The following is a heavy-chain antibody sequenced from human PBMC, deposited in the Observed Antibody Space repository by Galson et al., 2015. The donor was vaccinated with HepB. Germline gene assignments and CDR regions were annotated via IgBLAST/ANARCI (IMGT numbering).Heavy chain of an antibody. CDR2: ISAYNGNT. CDR3: ARETGWGSYDAFDI. J-gene: IGHJ3*02. V-gene: IGHV1-18*01. Sequence: SVKVSCKASGYTFTSYGISWVRQAPGQGLEWMGWISAYNGNTNYALKLQGRVTMTTDTSTSTAYMELRSLRSDDTAVYYCARETGWGSYDAFDIWGQGTMVTVSS. D-gene: IGHD1-26*01. CDR1: GYTFTSYG.